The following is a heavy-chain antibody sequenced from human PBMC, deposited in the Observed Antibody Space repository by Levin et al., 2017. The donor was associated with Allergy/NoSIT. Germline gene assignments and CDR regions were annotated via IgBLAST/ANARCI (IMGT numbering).Heavy chain of an antibody. V-gene: IGHV4-61*01. Sequence: NPSETLSLTCTVSGGSVSSGSYYWSWIRQPPGKGLEWIGYIYYSGSTNYNPSLKSRVTISVDTSKNQFSLKLSSVTAADTAVYYCARKSVVRGASYYYGMDGWGQGTTVTVSS. CDR1: GGSVSSGSYY. D-gene: IGHD3-10*01. J-gene: IGHJ6*02. CDR3: ARKSVVRGASYYYGMDG. CDR2: IYYSGST.